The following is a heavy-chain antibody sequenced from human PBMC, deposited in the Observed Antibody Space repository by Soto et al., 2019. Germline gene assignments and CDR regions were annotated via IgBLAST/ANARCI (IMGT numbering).Heavy chain of an antibody. V-gene: IGHV4-61*01. J-gene: IGHJ5*02. CDR3: ARYCSSVTCRGFDP. CDR2: IYYSGST. Sequence: SETLSLTCTVSGGSVSSVSYYWSWIRQPPGKGLEWIGYIYYSGSTNYNPSLKSRVTMSVDTSKNQFSLKLSSVTAADTAVYYCARYCSSVTCRGFDPWGQGTLVTVSS. D-gene: IGHD2-2*01. CDR1: GGSVSSVSYY.